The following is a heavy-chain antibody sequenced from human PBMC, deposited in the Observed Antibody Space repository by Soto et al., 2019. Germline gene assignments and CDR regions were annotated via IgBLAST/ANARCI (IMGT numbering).Heavy chain of an antibody. CDR2: FDPEDGET. J-gene: IGHJ6*02. CDR3: ARGGFYDSSGARNYYYYGMNV. Sequence: ASVKVSCKVSGYTLTELSMHWVRQAPGKGLEWMGGFDPEDGETIYAQILQGRVSMTTDTSTKTAYMELRSLRSDDTAMYYCARGGFYDSSGARNYYYYGMNVWGQGTTVTVSS. V-gene: IGHV1-24*01. CDR1: GYTLTELS. D-gene: IGHD3-22*01.